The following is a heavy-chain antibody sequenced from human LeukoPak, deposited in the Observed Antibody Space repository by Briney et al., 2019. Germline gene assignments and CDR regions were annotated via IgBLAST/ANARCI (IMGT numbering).Heavy chain of an antibody. CDR3: IAITVGG. D-gene: IGHD2-8*02. Sequence: GGSLRLSCAASGFTFSSVWMNWVRQAPGKGLEWVGRIKLKVDGGTTDYAAPVKDRFTISRDDSENTVYLEINSLKTEDTAVYYCIAITVGGWGQGTLVTVSS. J-gene: IGHJ4*02. V-gene: IGHV3-15*01. CDR2: IKLKVDGGTT. CDR1: GFTFSSVW.